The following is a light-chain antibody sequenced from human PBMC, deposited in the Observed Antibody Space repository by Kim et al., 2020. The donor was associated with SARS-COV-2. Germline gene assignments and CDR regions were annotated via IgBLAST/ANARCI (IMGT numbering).Light chain of an antibody. CDR1: RNDVGNEG. Sequence: QTATITCTGNRNDVGNEGASWLQQHQGHPPRLLSSRNNNRPSGISERFSASRSGDTASLTITGLQPEDEADYYCSAWDSSLSAWVFGGGTQLTVL. J-gene: IGLJ3*02. V-gene: IGLV10-54*01. CDR3: SAWDSSLSAWV. CDR2: RNN.